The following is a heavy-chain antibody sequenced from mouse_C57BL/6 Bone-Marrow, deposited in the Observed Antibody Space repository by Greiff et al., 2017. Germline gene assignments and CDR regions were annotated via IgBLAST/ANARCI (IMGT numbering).Heavy chain of an antibody. D-gene: IGHD2-4*01. J-gene: IGHJ2*01. CDR2: ISYDGSN. CDR3: ARRKILYYDYDGDYFDY. V-gene: IGHV3-6*01. Sequence: DVKLQESGPGLVKPSQSLSLTCSVTGYSITSGYYWNWIRQFPGNKLEWMGYISYDGSNNYNPSLKNRISITRDTSKNQFFLKLNSVTTEDTATYYCARRKILYYDYDGDYFDYWGQGTTLTVSS. CDR1: GYSITSGYY.